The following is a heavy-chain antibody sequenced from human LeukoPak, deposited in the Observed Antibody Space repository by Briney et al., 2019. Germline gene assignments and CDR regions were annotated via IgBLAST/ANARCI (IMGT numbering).Heavy chain of an antibody. D-gene: IGHD3-22*01. CDR1: GFTFSSYS. CDR3: ASLFPYYYDSSGPDALDI. CDR2: ISSGGSTI. Sequence: PGGPLRLSCAASGFTFSSYSMNWVRQAPGKGLEWGSYISSGGSTIYYADSVRGRFTTPRDTAKNSLYLEMNSLRDEDTAMYYCASLFPYYYDSSGPDALDIWGQGTMVTVSS. V-gene: IGHV3-48*02. J-gene: IGHJ3*02.